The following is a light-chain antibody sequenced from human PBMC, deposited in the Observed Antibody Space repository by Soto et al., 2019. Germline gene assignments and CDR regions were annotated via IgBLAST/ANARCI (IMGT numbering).Light chain of an antibody. J-gene: IGKJ1*01. V-gene: IGKV1-5*01. CDR3: QEYNNYWT. CDR2: DAS. Sequence: DIQMTQSPPTLSASVGDRVTITCRASQSISSSLAWYQQKPGRAPELLIYDASNLESGVPSRFSGSGSGTEFTLTISSLQPDDFATYYCQEYNNYWTFGQGTKVDI. CDR1: QSISSS.